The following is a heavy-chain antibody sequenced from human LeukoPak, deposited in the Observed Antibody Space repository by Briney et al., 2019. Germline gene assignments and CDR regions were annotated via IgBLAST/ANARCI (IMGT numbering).Heavy chain of an antibody. D-gene: IGHD6-19*01. V-gene: IGHV3-21*01. Sequence: GGSLRLSCAASGFTFSSYSMNWVRQAPGKGLEWVSSISSSSYIYYADSVKGRFTISRDNAKNSLYLQMNSLRAEDTAVYYCAREQYSSGWYRFDYWGQGTLVTVSS. CDR2: ISSSSYI. CDR3: AREQYSSGWYRFDY. CDR1: GFTFSSYS. J-gene: IGHJ4*02.